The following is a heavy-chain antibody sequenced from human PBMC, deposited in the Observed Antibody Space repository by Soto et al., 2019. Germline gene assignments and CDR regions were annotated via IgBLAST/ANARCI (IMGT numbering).Heavy chain of an antibody. CDR3: ATLRTDYYYGMDV. CDR2: IYYSGST. Sequence: SETLSLTCTVSGGSISSYYWSWIRKPPGKGLEWIGYIYYSGSTNYNPSLKSRVTISVDTSKNQFSLKLSSVTAADTAVYYCATLRTDYYYGMDVWGQGTTVTVSS. J-gene: IGHJ6*02. D-gene: IGHD4-17*01. CDR1: GGSISSYY. V-gene: IGHV4-59*08.